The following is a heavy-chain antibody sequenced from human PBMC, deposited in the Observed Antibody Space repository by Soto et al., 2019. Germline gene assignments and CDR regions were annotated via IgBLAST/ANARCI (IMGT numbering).Heavy chain of an antibody. CDR1: GGSISSSSYY. D-gene: IGHD1-26*01. CDR3: ASFRGIVGRTDYYYVMDG. Sequence: KTSETLSLTCTVSGGSISSSSYYWGWIRQPPGKGLEWIGSIYYSGSTYYNPSLKSRVTISVDTSKNQFSLKLSSVTAADTAVYYCASFRGIVGRTDYYYVMDGWGQGTTVTVSS. J-gene: IGHJ6*02. V-gene: IGHV4-39*01. CDR2: IYYSGST.